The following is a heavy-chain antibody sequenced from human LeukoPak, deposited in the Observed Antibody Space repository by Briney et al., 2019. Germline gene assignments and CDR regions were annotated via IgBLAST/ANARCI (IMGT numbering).Heavy chain of an antibody. V-gene: IGHV3-23*01. CDR3: ARCCGDYAYPDY. CDR1: GFTFSSYA. J-gene: IGHJ4*02. CDR2: ISGSGGST. Sequence: GGSLRLSCAASGFTFSSYAMSWVRQAPGKGLEWVSAISGSGGSTYYADSVKGRFTISRDNAKNSLYLQMNSLRAEDTAVYYCARCCGDYAYPDYWGQGTLVTVSS. D-gene: IGHD4-17*01.